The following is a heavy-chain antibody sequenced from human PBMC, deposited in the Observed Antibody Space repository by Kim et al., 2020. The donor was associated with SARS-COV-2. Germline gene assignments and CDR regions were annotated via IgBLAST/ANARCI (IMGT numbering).Heavy chain of an antibody. Sequence: GGSLRLSCAASGFTFSSYAMSWVRQAPGKGLEWVSAISGSGGSTYYADSVKGRFTISRDNSKNTLYLQMNSLRAEDTAVYYCAKMEGAFAITMVRGVSDYYMDVWGKGTTVTVSS. CDR2: ISGSGGST. D-gene: IGHD3-10*01. CDR1: GFTFSSYA. J-gene: IGHJ6*03. V-gene: IGHV3-23*01. CDR3: AKMEGAFAITMVRGVSDYYMDV.